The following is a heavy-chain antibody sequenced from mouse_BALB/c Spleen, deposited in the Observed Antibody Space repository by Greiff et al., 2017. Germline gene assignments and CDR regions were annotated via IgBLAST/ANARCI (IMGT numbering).Heavy chain of an antibody. CDR3: AKHLLWPVGAMDY. J-gene: IGHJ4*01. CDR1: GFPFTSYG. D-gene: IGHD2-10*01. Sequence: VQLVESGPGLVAPAQSLSISCTASGFPFTSYGVSWVRQPPGKGLEWLGVICGDGSTNYHSALISRLTISKDNSKGQVFLKLNSLQTGDTATYYCAKHLLWPVGAMDYWGQGTSGTVSS. CDR2: ICGDGST. V-gene: IGHV2-3*01.